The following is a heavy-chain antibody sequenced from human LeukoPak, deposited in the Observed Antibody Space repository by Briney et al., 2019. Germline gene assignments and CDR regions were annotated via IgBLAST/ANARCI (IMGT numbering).Heavy chain of an antibody. CDR2: MNPNSGNT. CDR3: ARGRRITIFGVVMKGFYFDY. J-gene: IGHJ4*02. D-gene: IGHD3-3*01. V-gene: IGHV1-8*03. Sequence: PGGSLRLSCAAPGYTFTSYDINWVRQATGQGLEWMGWMNPNSGNTGYAQKFQGRVTITRNTSISTAYMELSSLRSEDTAVYYCARGRRITIFGVVMKGFYFDYWGQGTLVTVSS. CDR1: GYTFTSYD.